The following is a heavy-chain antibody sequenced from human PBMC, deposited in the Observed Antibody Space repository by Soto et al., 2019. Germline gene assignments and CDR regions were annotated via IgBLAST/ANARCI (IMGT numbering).Heavy chain of an antibody. J-gene: IGHJ4*02. V-gene: IGHV1-69*04. CDR3: ARGPGPFGTTADPPFDY. D-gene: IGHD3-3*01. CDR1: GFSLSDDG. CDR2: IIPILGIA. Sequence: GASVKVPCNASGFSLSDDGSNWMRQAPGQGLEWMGRIIPILGIANYAQKFQGRVTITADKSTSTAYMELSSLRSEDTAVYYCARGPGPFGTTADPPFDYWGQGTLVTVSS.